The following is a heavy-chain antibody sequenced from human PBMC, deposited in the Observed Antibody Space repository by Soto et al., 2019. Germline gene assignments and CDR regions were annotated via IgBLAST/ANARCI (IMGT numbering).Heavy chain of an antibody. CDR3: ATNYSSSWYSLPDSFDY. J-gene: IGHJ4*02. V-gene: IGHV4-61*01. CDR2: IYYSGST. Sequence: PSETLSLTCTVSGGSVSSGSYYWSWIRQPPGKGLEWIGYIYYSGSTNYNPSLKSRVTISVDTSKNQFSLKLSSVTAADTAVYYCATNYSSSWYSLPDSFDYWGQGTLVTVSS. CDR1: GGSVSSGSYY. D-gene: IGHD6-13*01.